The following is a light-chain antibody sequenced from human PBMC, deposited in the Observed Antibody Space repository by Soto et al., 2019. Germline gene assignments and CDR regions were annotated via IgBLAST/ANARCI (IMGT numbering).Light chain of an antibody. V-gene: IGLV2-8*01. CDR3: SSYAGSNNLVV. CDR1: SSDVGGYNY. Sequence: QSALTQPPSASGSPGQSVTISCTGTSSDVGGYNYVSWYQQHSGKAPKLMIYEVSKRPSGVPDRFSGSKSGNMASLTVSGLQAEDEADYYCSSYAGSNNLVVFGGGTKLTVL. CDR2: EVS. J-gene: IGLJ2*01.